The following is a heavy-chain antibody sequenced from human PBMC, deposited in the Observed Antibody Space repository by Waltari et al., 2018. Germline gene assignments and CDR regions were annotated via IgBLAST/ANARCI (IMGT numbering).Heavy chain of an antibody. CDR3: VRGPTLDAVGFDY. CDR2: INSDGSST. J-gene: IGHJ4*02. CDR1: GFTSSRSW. V-gene: IGHV3-74*01. Sequence: EVQLMESGGGLVQPGGSLRLSCAASGFTSSRSWMPWVRQPLGKGLVGVSRINSDGSSTYYADSVKGRFTSSRDNAKNTLYLQMNSLRAEDTAVYYCVRGPTLDAVGFDYWGQGTLVTVSS. D-gene: IGHD1-26*01.